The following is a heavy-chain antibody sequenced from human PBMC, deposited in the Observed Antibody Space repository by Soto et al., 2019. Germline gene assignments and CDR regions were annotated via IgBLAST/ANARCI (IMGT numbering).Heavy chain of an antibody. CDR3: AKPKPGNLYYGMDV. CDR2: ISGSGGST. CDR1: GFTFSSYA. Sequence: LRLSCAASGFTFSSYAMSWVRQAPGKGLEWVSAISGSGGSTYYADSVKGRFTISRDNSKNTLYLQMNSLRAEDTAVYYCAKPKPGNLYYGMDVWGQGTTVTVSS. V-gene: IGHV3-23*01. J-gene: IGHJ6*02.